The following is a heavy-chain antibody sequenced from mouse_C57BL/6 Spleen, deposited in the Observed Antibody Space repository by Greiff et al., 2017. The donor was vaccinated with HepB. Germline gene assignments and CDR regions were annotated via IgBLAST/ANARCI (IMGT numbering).Heavy chain of an antibody. V-gene: IGHV1-15*01. J-gene: IGHJ4*01. CDR3: TRGDYDYDGGI. D-gene: IGHD2-4*01. Sequence: VQLQQSGAELVRPGASVTLSCKASGYTFTDYEMHWVKQTPVHGLEWIGAIDPETGGTAYNQKFKGKAILTADKSSRTAYMELRSLTSEDSAVYYCTRGDYDYDGGIWGQGTSVTVSS. CDR1: GYTFTDYE. CDR2: IDPETGGT.